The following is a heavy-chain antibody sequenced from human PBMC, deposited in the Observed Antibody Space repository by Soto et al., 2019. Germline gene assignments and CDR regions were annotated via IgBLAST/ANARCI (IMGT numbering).Heavy chain of an antibody. Sequence: LSLTCAASGFTVSSNYMSWVRQAPGKGLEWVSVIYSGGSTYYADSVKGRFTISRDNSKNTLYLQMNSLRAEDTAVYYCARDRRGYSSSSRCTLTYYYYMDVWGKGTTVTVSS. CDR1: GFTVSSNY. J-gene: IGHJ6*03. CDR3: ARDRRGYSSSSRCTLTYYYYMDV. V-gene: IGHV3-66*01. CDR2: IYSGGST. D-gene: IGHD6-6*01.